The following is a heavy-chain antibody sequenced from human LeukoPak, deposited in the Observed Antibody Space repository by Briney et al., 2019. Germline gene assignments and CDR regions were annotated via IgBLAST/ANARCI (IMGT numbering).Heavy chain of an antibody. J-gene: IGHJ3*02. D-gene: IGHD2-21*01. CDR2: ISGSSNYI. V-gene: IGHV3-21*01. CDR3: ARDESGDNDAFDI. Sequence: GGSLRLSCAASGFTFSDYTMNWVRLAPGKGLEWVSSISGSSNYIDYADSVKGRFTISRGNAKNSLYLQMNSLRVEDTAVYYCARDESGDNDAFDIWGQGTMVTVSS. CDR1: GFTFSDYT.